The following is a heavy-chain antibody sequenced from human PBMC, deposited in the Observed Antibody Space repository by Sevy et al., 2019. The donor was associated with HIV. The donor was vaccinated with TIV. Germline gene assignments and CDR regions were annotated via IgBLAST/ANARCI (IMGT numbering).Heavy chain of an antibody. J-gene: IGHJ4*01. CDR2: ISYEGTET. CDR1: GFAFSSHA. Sequence: LSLTCAASGFAFSSHAMHWVRQAPGKGLEWVAVISYEGTETFYAASVEGRFTISRDNSKNMLSLLINSLRPEDAAVYYCARDGGNSVKWYPLYWGHGTLVTVSS. D-gene: IGHD2-2*01. V-gene: IGHV3-30-3*01. CDR3: ARDGGNSVKWYPLY.